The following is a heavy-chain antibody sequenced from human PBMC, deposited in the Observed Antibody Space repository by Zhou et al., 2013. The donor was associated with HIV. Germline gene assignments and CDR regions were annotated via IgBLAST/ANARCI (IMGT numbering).Heavy chain of an antibody. CDR1: GGTFSSLC. D-gene: IGHD1-1*01. Sequence: QVQVVQSGDEVKRPGSSVKISCQISGGTFSSLCINWVRQAPEKGLQWMGWINPNSGGTNYAQKFQGRVTMTRDTSISTAYMELSRLRSDDTAVYYCARIAAYNWNDEGFDYWGQGTLVTVSS. J-gene: IGHJ4*02. CDR3: ARIAAYNWNDEGFDY. V-gene: IGHV1-2*02. CDR2: INPNSGGT.